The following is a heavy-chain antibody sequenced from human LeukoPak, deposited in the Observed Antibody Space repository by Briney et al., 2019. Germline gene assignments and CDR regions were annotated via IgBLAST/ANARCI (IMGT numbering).Heavy chain of an antibody. CDR3: ASLNNDYLFDFEN. J-gene: IGHJ4*02. V-gene: IGHV4-39*07. CDR2: IYLSGNT. D-gene: IGHD4-11*01. Sequence: SGTLSLTCAVSGGSISSTYYYWGWIRQPPGKGLEWIGSIYLSGNTYYNPSLKSRVTISVDTSENHFSLRLSSVTAADTAVYYCASLNNDYLFDFENWGQGTLVTVSS. CDR1: GGSISSTYYY.